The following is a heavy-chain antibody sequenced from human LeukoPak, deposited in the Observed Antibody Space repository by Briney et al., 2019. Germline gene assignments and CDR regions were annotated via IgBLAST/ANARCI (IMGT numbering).Heavy chain of an antibody. CDR1: GGSFSGYY. J-gene: IGHJ4*02. CDR3: ARAPSTSLGNDY. Sequence: SETLSLTCAVYGGSFSGYYWSWIRQPPGKGLEWIGEINHSGSTDYNPSLESRVTISVDTSKNQFSLKLSSVTAADTAVYYCARAPSTSLGNDYWGQGTLVTVSS. V-gene: IGHV4-34*01. CDR2: INHSGST. D-gene: IGHD2-2*01.